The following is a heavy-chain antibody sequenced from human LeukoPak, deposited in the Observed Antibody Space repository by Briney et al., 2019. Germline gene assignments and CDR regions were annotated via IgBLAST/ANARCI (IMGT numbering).Heavy chain of an antibody. D-gene: IGHD2-2*01. CDR1: GFIFSSYA. CDR3: AKGVVVAPDVTPFDY. V-gene: IGHV3-30*04. CDR2: ISYDGSNK. J-gene: IGHJ4*02. Sequence: GGSLRLSCAASGFIFSSYAMHWVRQAPGKGLEWVAVISYDGSNKYYADSVKGRFTISRDNSKNTLYPQMNSLRAEDTAVYYCAKGVVVAPDVTPFDYWGQGTLVTVSS.